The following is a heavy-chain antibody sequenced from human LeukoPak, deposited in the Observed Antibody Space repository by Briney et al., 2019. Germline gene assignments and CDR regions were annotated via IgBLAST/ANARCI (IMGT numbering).Heavy chain of an antibody. CDR1: GGSIGSSGHY. CDR2: ISYGGST. D-gene: IGHD2-15*01. J-gene: IGHJ4*02. V-gene: IGHV4-39*02. CDR3: ARTIVVVVAATIDY. Sequence: PAGTLSLICTVSGGSIGSSGHYWGWIRQPPGKGLEWIGAISYGGSTYYSPSLKSRVTISVDTSKNHFSLKLSSVTAADTAVYYCARTIVVVVAATIDYWGQGTLVTVSS.